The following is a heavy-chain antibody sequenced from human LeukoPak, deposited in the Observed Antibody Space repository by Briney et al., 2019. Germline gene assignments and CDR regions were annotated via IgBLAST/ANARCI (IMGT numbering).Heavy chain of an antibody. CDR1: GYSFTSYW. J-gene: IGHJ3*02. V-gene: IGHV5-51*01. D-gene: IGHD4-23*01. Sequence: GESPQISCKGSGYSFTSYWIGWVRQMPGKGLEWMGIIYPGDSDTRYSPSFQGQVTISADKSISTAYLQWSSLKASDTAMYFCARRSVVTQLDAFDIWGQGTMVTVSS. CDR3: ARRSVVTQLDAFDI. CDR2: IYPGDSDT.